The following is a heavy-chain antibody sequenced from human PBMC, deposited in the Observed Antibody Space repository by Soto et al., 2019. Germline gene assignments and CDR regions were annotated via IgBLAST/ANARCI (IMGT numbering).Heavy chain of an antibody. V-gene: IGHV1-2*02. J-gene: IGHJ3*02. Sequence: GASVKVSCKASGYTFTGYYMHWVRQAPGQGLEWMGWINPNSGGTNYAQKFQGRVTMTRDTSISTAYMELSRLRSDDTAVYYCARARYVWGSYRYHAFDIWGQGTMVTVS. CDR3: ARARYVWGSYRYHAFDI. CDR2: INPNSGGT. D-gene: IGHD3-16*02. CDR1: GYTFTGYY.